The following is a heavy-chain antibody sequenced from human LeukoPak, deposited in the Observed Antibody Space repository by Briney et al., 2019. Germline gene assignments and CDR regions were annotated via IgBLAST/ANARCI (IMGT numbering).Heavy chain of an antibody. CDR2: ISSSSSYI. CDR1: GFTFSSYS. CDR3: ASQVPHDALGI. V-gene: IGHV3-21*01. J-gene: IGHJ3*02. Sequence: GGSLRLSCAASGFTFSSYSMNWVRQAPGKGLEWVSSISSSSSYIYYADSVKGRFTISRDNAKNSLYLQMNSLRAEDTAVYYCASQVPHDALGIWGQGTMVTVSS.